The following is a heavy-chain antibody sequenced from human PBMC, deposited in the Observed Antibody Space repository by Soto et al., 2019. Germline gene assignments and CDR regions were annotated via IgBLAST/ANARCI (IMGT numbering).Heavy chain of an antibody. CDR3: ARGADYDFWSGWWVPYGMDV. D-gene: IGHD3-3*01. CDR2: IYYSGST. CDR1: GGSISSYY. Sequence: SETLSLTCTVSGGSISSYYWSWIRQPPGKGLEWIGYIYYSGSTNYNPSLKSRVTISVDTSKNQFSLKLSSVTAADTAVYYCARGADYDFWSGWWVPYGMDVWGQGTTVTVSS. V-gene: IGHV4-59*13. J-gene: IGHJ6*02.